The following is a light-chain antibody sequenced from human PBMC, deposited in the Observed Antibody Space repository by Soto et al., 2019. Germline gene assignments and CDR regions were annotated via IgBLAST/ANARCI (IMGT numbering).Light chain of an antibody. CDR1: SGHSSYA. CDR3: QTWGTGTLV. Sequence: QLVLTQSPSASASLRASVKLTCTVSSGHSSYAIAWHQQQPEKGPRYLMKLNSDGSHSKGDGIPDRFSGSSSGAERYLTISSLQSEDEADYYCQTWGTGTLVFGGGTKVTVL. J-gene: IGLJ2*01. V-gene: IGLV4-69*01. CDR2: LNSDGSH.